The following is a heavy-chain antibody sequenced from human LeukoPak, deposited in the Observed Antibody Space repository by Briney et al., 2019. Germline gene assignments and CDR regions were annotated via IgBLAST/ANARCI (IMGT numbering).Heavy chain of an antibody. CDR1: GYTFTGYY. D-gene: IGHD3-10*01. CDR3: ARDPRYGSGSYFRFGYYYYMDV. V-gene: IGHV1-2*02. J-gene: IGHJ6*03. Sequence: GASVKVSCKASGYTFTGYYMHWVRQAPGQGLEWMGWINPNSGGTNYAQRFQGRVTMTRDTSISTAYMELSRLRSDDTAVYYCARDPRYGSGSYFRFGYYYYMDVWGKGTTVIVSS. CDR2: INPNSGGT.